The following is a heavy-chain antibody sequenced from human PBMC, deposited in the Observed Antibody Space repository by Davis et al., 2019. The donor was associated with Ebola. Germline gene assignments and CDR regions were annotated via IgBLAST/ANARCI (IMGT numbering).Heavy chain of an antibody. CDR2: IYYNGNP. Sequence: SETLSLTCTVSGASITSYYWSWIRQSPAKGLEWIAYIYYNGNPYYNPSLKSRVTISVDTSKNQFSLKLSSVPAADTAVYYCARDTSTTGWGIDYWGQGTVVTVSS. CDR3: ARDTSTTGWGIDY. CDR1: GASITSYY. J-gene: IGHJ4*02. D-gene: IGHD6-19*01. V-gene: IGHV4-59*01.